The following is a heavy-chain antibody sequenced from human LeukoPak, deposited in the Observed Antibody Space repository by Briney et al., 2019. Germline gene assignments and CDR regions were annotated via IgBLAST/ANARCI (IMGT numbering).Heavy chain of an antibody. J-gene: IGHJ5*02. Sequence: GGSLRLSCAASGFTLRSYAMSWVRQAPGKGPEWVSTISGSGANIYYADSVKGRFTISRDHSKNTLYLQMNSLRAEDTAVYYCAKDPRKGWFDPWGQGTLVTVSS. CDR3: AKDPRKGWFDP. CDR2: ISGSGANI. V-gene: IGHV3-23*01. CDR1: GFTLRSYA.